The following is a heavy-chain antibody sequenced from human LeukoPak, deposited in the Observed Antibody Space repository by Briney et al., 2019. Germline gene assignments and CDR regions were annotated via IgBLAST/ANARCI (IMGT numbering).Heavy chain of an antibody. V-gene: IGHV3-21*01. CDR2: ISGLSSYT. Sequence: PGGSLRLSCSASGFTFSDYDMNWVRQAPGKGLEWVSSISGLSSYTYYGESVKGRFSISRDNAKNSLYLQMNSLGAEDTATYYCGRAFPPLRTSSAGDLWGQGILVAVSS. CDR1: GFTFSDYD. J-gene: IGHJ4*02. CDR3: GRAFPPLRTSSAGDL. D-gene: IGHD3-16*01.